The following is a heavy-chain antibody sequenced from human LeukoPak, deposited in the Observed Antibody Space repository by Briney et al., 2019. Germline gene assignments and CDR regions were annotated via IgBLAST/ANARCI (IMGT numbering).Heavy chain of an antibody. V-gene: IGHV3-23*01. D-gene: IGHD6-13*01. CDR3: AKDGGIAAAGYHFDY. J-gene: IGHJ4*02. Sequence: GGSLRLSCAASGFTFSSYGMSWVRQAPGKGLEWVSAISGSGGSTYYADSVKGRFTISRDNSKNTLYLQMNSLRAEDTAVYYCAKDGGIAAAGYHFDYWGQGTLVTVSS. CDR2: ISGSGGST. CDR1: GFTFSSYG.